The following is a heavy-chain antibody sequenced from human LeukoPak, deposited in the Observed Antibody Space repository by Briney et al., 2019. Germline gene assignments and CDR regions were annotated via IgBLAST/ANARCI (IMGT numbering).Heavy chain of an antibody. CDR3: ARAFKTGREDY. CDR1: GGSISSGGYY. J-gene: IGHJ4*02. V-gene: IGHV4-61*08. CDR2: IYYSGST. Sequence: PSETLSLTCTVSGGSISSGGYYWSWIRQPPGKGLEWIGYIYYSGSTNYNPSLKSRVTISVDTSKNQFSLKLSSVTAADTAVYYCARAFKTGREDYWGQGTLVTVSS.